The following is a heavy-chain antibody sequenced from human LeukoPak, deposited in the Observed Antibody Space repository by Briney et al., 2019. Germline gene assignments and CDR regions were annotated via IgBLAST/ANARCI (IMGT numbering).Heavy chain of an antibody. Sequence: KPSETLSLTCTVSGGSISSYYWSWIRQPPGKGLEWIGYIYYSGSTNYNPSLKSRVTISVDTSKNQFSLKLSSVTAADTAVYYCARCVMATSFDPWGQGTLVTVSS. D-gene: IGHD5-24*01. V-gene: IGHV4-59*01. J-gene: IGHJ5*02. CDR3: ARCVMATSFDP. CDR2: IYYSGST. CDR1: GGSISSYY.